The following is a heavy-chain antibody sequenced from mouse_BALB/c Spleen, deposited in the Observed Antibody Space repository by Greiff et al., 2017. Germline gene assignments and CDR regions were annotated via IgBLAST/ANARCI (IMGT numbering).Heavy chain of an antibody. Sequence: VKLMESGPGLVQPSQSLSITCTVSGFSLTSYGVHWVRQSPGKGLEWLGVIWSGGSTDYNAAFISRLSISKDNSKSQVFFKMNSLQANDTAIYYCARGTIYYDYDLAYWGQGTLVTVSA. V-gene: IGHV2-2*02. CDR1: GFSLTSYG. CDR2: IWSGGST. J-gene: IGHJ3*01. D-gene: IGHD2-4*01. CDR3: ARGTIYYDYDLAY.